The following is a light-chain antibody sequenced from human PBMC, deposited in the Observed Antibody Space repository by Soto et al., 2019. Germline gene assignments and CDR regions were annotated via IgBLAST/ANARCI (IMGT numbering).Light chain of an antibody. CDR1: QSVGRDF. CDR3: QQYASSPLT. V-gene: IGKV3-20*01. J-gene: IGKJ4*01. Sequence: EIVLTQSPGTLSLSPGERATLSCRASQSVGRDFLAWYQHKPGQAPRLLIHRASSRATGIPDRFSGSGSGTDFILTVSRLAPEDLALYYCQQYASSPLTFGGGTKVEIK. CDR2: RAS.